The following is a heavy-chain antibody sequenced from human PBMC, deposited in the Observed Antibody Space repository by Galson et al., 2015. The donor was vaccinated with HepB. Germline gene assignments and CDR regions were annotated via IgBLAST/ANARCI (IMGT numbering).Heavy chain of an antibody. J-gene: IGHJ4*02. D-gene: IGHD6-6*01. Sequence: SLRLSCAASGCTFSSYGMHWVRQAPGKGLEWVAVIWYDGSDKYYADSVKGRYTISRDTSKNTLYLQMNSLRAEDTAVYYFAREMDPRGMSIAAFDYWGQGTLVTVSS. CDR1: GCTFSSYG. V-gene: IGHV3-33*01. CDR2: IWYDGSDK. CDR3: AREMDPRGMSIAAFDY.